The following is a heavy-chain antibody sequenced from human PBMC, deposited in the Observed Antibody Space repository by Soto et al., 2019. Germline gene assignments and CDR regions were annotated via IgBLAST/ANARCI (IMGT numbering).Heavy chain of an antibody. V-gene: IGHV4-30-4*01. Sequence: SETLSLTCTVSGGSISSGDYYWSWIRQPPGKGLEWIGYIYYSGSTYYNPSLKSRVTISVDTSKNQFSLKLSSVTAADTAVYYCARADKDYYGMDVRGQRTTVTVSS. CDR2: IYYSGST. CDR3: ARADKDYYGMDV. CDR1: GGSISSGDYY. J-gene: IGHJ6*02.